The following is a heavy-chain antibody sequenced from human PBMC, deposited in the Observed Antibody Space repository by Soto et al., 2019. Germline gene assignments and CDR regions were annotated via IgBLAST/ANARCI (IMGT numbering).Heavy chain of an antibody. CDR3: ARDAIPYNGRDDAFDL. V-gene: IGHV3-13*05. J-gene: IGHJ3*01. D-gene: IGHD2-2*02. CDR1: GFTFRNYD. CDR2: ISAAGDP. Sequence: EVQLVESGGGLVQPGGSLRLSCEASGFTFRNYDMHWVRQGTGKGLEWVSGISAAGDPDYADSVEGRFTISRDNSRNILFLQMTNLRAGDTGVYYCARDAIPYNGRDDAFDLWGQGTVVTVSS.